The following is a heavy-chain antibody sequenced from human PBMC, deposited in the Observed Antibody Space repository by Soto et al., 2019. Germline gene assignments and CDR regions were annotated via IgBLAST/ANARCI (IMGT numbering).Heavy chain of an antibody. J-gene: IGHJ4*02. CDR1: GFIFCSYG. CDR2: IWYDGSNK. CDR3: AREGGYDFWSAYDFDY. V-gene: IGHV3-33*01. Sequence: QVQLVESGGGVVQPGRSLRLSCAASGFIFCSYGMHWVRQAPGKGLEWVAVIWYDGSNKYYADSVKGRFTISRDNSKNTLYLQMNSLRAEDTAVYYCAREGGYDFWSAYDFDYWGQGTLVTVSS. D-gene: IGHD3-3*01.